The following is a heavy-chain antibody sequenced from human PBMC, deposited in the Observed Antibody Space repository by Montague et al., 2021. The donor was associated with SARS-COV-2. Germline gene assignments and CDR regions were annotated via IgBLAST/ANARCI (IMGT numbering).Heavy chain of an antibody. CDR1: GFPFSSYS. J-gene: IGHJ4*02. D-gene: IGHD6-19*01. CDR3: ARDRYSSGHYADY. Sequence: SRRLSCAASGFPFSSYSMNWVRQAPGKGLEWVSSISSSSSYIYYADSVKGRFTISRDNAKNSLYLQMYSLRAEDTAVYYCARDRYSSGHYADYWGQGTLVTVSS. CDR2: ISSSSSYI. V-gene: IGHV3-21*01.